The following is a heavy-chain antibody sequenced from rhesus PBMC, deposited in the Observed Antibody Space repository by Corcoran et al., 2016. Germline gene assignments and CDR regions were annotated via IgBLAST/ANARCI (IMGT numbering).Heavy chain of an antibody. CDR2: IYGGSWSN. D-gene: IGHD5-36*02. V-gene: IGHV4S18*01. J-gene: IGHJ4*01. Sequence: QVQLQESGPGLVKPSETLSLTCAVSGGSISSSNWWRWIRQSPQKWLEWIGYIYGGSWSNSYNHSLNSRVTISTDTSKNQLSLKRSSVTAADTAVYYCARRLATVTLSYFDYWGQGVLVTVSS. CDR3: ARRLATVTLSYFDY. CDR1: GGSISSSNW.